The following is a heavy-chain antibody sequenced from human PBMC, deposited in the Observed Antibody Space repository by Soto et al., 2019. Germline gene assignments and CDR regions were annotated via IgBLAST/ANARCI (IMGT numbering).Heavy chain of an antibody. Sequence: GASVKVSCKASGYTFTSYGISWVRQAPGQGLEWMGWISAYNGNTNYAQKFKDRVTMTTDTSTSTANMELRSLRSDDTAVYYCTRDNEVNSNDPPQKWGQGTLVTVSS. J-gene: IGHJ4*02. V-gene: IGHV1-18*01. CDR2: ISAYNGNT. CDR1: GYTFTSYG. CDR3: TRDNEVNSNDPPQK. D-gene: IGHD1-1*01.